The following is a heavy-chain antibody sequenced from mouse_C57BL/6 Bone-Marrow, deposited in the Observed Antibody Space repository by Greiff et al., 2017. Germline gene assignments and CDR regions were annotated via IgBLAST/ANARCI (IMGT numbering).Heavy chain of an antibody. V-gene: IGHV5-17*01. D-gene: IGHD4-1*01. J-gene: IGHJ4*01. CDR1: GFTFSDYG. Sequence: EVQLVESGGGLVKPGGSLKLSCAASGFTFSDYGMHWVRQAPEKGLEWVAYISSGRSTIYYADTVKGRFTICRDNAKNTLFLQMTSLRSEDTAMYYWAPGTGDYYAMDYWGQGTSVTVSS. CDR2: ISSGRSTI. CDR3: APGTGDYYAMDY.